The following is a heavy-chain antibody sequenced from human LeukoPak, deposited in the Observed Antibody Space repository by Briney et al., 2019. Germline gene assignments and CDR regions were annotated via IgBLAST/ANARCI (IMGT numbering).Heavy chain of an antibody. CDR1: GGSFSGYY. Sequence: SETLSFTCAVYGGSFSGYYWSWIRQPPGKGLEWIGETNHSGSTNYNPSLKSRVTISVDTSKNQFSLKLSSVTAADTAVYYCASVWRPNYYYYYYMDVWGKGTTVTVSS. D-gene: IGHD1-1*01. CDR2: TNHSGST. V-gene: IGHV4-34*01. J-gene: IGHJ6*03. CDR3: ASVWRPNYYYYYYMDV.